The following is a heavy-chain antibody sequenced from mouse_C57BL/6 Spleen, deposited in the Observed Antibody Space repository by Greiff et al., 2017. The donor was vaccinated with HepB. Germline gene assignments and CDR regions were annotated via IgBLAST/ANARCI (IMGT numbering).Heavy chain of an antibody. CDR2: ISSGSSTI. CDR1: GFTFSDYG. CDR3: ARRYYGNYDYFDY. J-gene: IGHJ2*01. V-gene: IGHV5-17*01. D-gene: IGHD2-1*01. Sequence: EVMLVESGGGLVKPGGSLKLSCAASGFTFSDYGMHWVRQAPEKGLEWVAYISSGSSTIYYADTVKGRFTISRDNAKNTLFLQMTSLRSADTAMYYCARRYYGNYDYFDYWGQGTTLTVSS.